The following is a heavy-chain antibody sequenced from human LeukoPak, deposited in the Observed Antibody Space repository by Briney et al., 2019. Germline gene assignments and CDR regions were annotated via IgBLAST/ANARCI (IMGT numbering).Heavy chain of an antibody. CDR1: GDSVSSNSAA. CDR3: TKTGVGGGSNRYYYGMDV. D-gene: IGHD2-15*01. Sequence: SQTLSLTCAISGDSVSSNSAAWNWIRQSPSRGLEWLGRTYYRSKWYNEYAVSVKSRITINPDTSKNRFSLQRNSVTPEDTAVYYCTKTGVGGGSNRYYYGMDVWGQGTTVTVSS. J-gene: IGHJ6*02. V-gene: IGHV6-1*01. CDR2: TYYRSKWYN.